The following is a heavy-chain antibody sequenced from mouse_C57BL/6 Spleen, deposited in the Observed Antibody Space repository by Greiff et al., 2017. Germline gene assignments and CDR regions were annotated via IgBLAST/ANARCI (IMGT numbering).Heavy chain of an antibody. Sequence: VQLQQSGPELVKPGASVKISCKASGYAFSSSWLNWVKQRPGKGLVWIGRIYPGDGDTNYNGKFKGKATLTAYTSSSTAYMQLSSLTSEDSAVYFCARGIYYCYDGAMDYWGQGTSVTVSS. V-gene: IGHV1-82*01. CDR1: GYAFSSSW. CDR2: IYPGDGDT. CDR3: ARGIYYCYDGAMDY. J-gene: IGHJ4*01. D-gene: IGHD2-2*01.